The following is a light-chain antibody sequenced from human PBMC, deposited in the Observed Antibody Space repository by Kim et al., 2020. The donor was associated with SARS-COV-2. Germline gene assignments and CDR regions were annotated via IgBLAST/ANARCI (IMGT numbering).Light chain of an antibody. J-gene: IGKJ3*01. CDR2: KVS. V-gene: IGKV2-30*01. CDR1: PSLVCNDVSIC. CDR3: MQDTRWPFT. Sequence: PASVSCGSSPSLVCNDVSICLNWFHQRPGQSPRRLIYKVSNRDTGVPDRFSGSGSGTDFTLQISRVEAEDVGVYYCMQDTRWPFTFGPGTKVDIK.